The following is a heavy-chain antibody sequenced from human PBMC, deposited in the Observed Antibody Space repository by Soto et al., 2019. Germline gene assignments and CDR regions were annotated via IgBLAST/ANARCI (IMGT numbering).Heavy chain of an antibody. CDR1: GGSISSSSYY. V-gene: IGHV4-39*01. Sequence: SETLSLTCTVSGGSISSSSYYWGWIRQPPGKGLEWIGSIYYSGSTYYNPSLKSRVTISVDTSKNQFSLKLSSVTAADTAVYYCARQGGSGSYYNSFWGQGTLVTVSS. CDR3: ARQGGSGSYYNSF. D-gene: IGHD3-10*01. CDR2: IYYSGST. J-gene: IGHJ4*02.